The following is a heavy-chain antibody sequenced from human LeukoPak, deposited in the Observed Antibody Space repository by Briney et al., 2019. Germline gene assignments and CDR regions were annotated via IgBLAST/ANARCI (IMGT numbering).Heavy chain of an antibody. J-gene: IGHJ6*02. CDR3: ARGTQQLRYYYYGMDV. D-gene: IGHD6-13*01. V-gene: IGHV3-66*01. Sequence: GGSLRLSCAASGFTVSSNYMSWVRQAPGKGLEWVSVIYSGGSTYYVDSVKGRFNISSDNSKNTLYLQMNSLRAEDTAVYYCARGTQQLRYYYYGMDVWGQGTTVTVSS. CDR2: IYSGGST. CDR1: GFTVSSNY.